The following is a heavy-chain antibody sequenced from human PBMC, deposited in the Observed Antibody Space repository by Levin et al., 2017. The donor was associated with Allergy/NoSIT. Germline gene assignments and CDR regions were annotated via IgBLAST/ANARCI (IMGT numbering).Heavy chain of an antibody. V-gene: IGHV2-5*02. CDR1: GFSLSTSGVG. D-gene: IGHD5-12*01. Sequence: GSGPTLVKPTQTLTLTCTFSGFSLSTSGVGVGWIRQPPGKALEWLALIYWDDDKRYSPSLKSRLTITKDTSKNQVVLTMTNMDPVDTATYYCAHIRLGSGYDQGGYYFDYWGQGTLVTVSS. CDR2: IYWDDDK. J-gene: IGHJ4*02. CDR3: AHIRLGSGYDQGGYYFDY.